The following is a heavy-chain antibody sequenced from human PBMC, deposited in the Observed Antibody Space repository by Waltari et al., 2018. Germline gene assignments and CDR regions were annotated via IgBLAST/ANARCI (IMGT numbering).Heavy chain of an antibody. CDR1: GGSISSSSYY. J-gene: IGHJ4*02. D-gene: IGHD6-13*01. CDR3: ARFSLAAGGLFDY. Sequence: QLQLQESGPGLVKPSETLSLTCTVSGGSISSSSYYWGWIRQPPGKGLEWIGSIYYSGGHDYNPSLKSRVTISVDTSKNQCSLKRGSVTAADTAVYYRARFSLAAGGLFDYWGQGTLVTVSS. CDR2: IYYSGGH. V-gene: IGHV4-39*01.